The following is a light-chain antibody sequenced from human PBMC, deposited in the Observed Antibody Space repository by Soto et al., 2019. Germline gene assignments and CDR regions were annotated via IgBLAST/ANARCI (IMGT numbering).Light chain of an antibody. Sequence: EIVMTQSPATLSVSPGEGATLCCWASQAIGDTLAWYQQKPDQTPRLLIYDTSIRATGVPARFSGSRSGAEFTLTISSLQSEDFAVYYCQHYVTWPLTFGGGTKVESK. J-gene: IGKJ4*01. V-gene: IGKV3-15*01. CDR2: DTS. CDR3: QHYVTWPLT. CDR1: QAIGDT.